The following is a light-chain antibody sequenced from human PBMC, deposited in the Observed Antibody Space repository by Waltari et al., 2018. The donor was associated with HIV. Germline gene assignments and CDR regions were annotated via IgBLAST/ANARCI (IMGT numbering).Light chain of an antibody. CDR3: FRSYGVVWV. V-gene: IGLV7-46*01. CDR1: TGAVTSGHY. J-gene: IGLJ3*02. Sequence: QGVVTQEPSLTVSPGGTVTLTCGSSTGAVTSGHYPYWFQQKPGQAPVPLIYDASNKHSGTPARFSGSLLGGKAALILSGAQPEDEADYYCFRSYGVVWVFGGGTKLTVL. CDR2: DAS.